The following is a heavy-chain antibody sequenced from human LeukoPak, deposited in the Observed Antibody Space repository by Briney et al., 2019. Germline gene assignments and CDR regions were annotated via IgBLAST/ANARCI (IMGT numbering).Heavy chain of an antibody. CDR3: ARDRYYGAYI. Sequence: KSSETLSLTCTVSGGSISSYYWSWIRQPPGKGLEWIGYIYYSGSTNYNPSLKSRVTMSVDTSKNQFSLKLSSVTAADTAVYYCARDRYYGAYIWGQGALVTVSS. D-gene: IGHD4-17*01. V-gene: IGHV4-59*12. J-gene: IGHJ4*02. CDR1: GGSISSYY. CDR2: IYYSGST.